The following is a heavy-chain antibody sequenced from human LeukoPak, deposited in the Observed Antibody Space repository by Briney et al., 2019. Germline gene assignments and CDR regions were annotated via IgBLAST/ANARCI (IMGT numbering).Heavy chain of an antibody. CDR1: GYTFTGYY. D-gene: IGHD3-10*01. CDR3: ASLAGSYYYGSGSRWYDAFDI. J-gene: IGHJ3*02. CDR2: INPNSGGT. V-gene: IGHV1-2*02. Sequence: GASVKVSCKASGYTFTGYYMHWVRQAPGQGLEWMGWINPNSGGTNYAQKFQGRVTMTRDTSISTAYVELSRLRSDDTAVYYCASLAGSYYYGSGSRWYDAFDIWGQGTMVTVSS.